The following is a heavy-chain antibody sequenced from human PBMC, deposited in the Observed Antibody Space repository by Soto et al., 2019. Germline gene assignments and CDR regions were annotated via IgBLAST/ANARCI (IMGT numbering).Heavy chain of an antibody. CDR2: IYHSGST. CDR1: GGSISSGGYS. Sequence: QLQLQESGSGLVKPSQTLSLTCAVSGGSISSGGYSWSWIRQPPGKGLECIGYIYHSGSTYYNPSLKSRLTISVDRSTNQLSPKMSSVTAADTAVYYCARGTTTVTTFDYWGPGTLVTVSS. V-gene: IGHV4-30-2*01. CDR3: ARGTTTVTTFDY. D-gene: IGHD4-17*01. J-gene: IGHJ4*02.